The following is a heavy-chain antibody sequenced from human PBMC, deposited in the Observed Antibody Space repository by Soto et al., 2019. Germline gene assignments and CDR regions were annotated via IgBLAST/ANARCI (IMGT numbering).Heavy chain of an antibody. Sequence: SETLSLTCAVYGGSFSVYYWSWIRHPPGKGLEWIGEINHSGSTNYNPSLKSRVTISVDTSKNQFSLKLSSVTAADTAVYYCASVIGGDAFDIWGQGSMVTVSS. J-gene: IGHJ3*02. CDR1: GGSFSVYY. V-gene: IGHV4-34*01. D-gene: IGHD3-16*02. CDR2: INHSGST. CDR3: ASVIGGDAFDI.